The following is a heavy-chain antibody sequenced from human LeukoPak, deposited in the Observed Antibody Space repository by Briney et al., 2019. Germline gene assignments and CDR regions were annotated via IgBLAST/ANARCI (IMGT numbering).Heavy chain of an antibody. Sequence: GRSLRLSCAASGFTFSDYWMTWFRQTPGKGLEWVGNIKQDGSEKYYVDSVKGRFTISRDNAKNSLYLQMNSLRVEDTAIYYCARDYVWGSSESDYWGQGTLVTVSS. J-gene: IGHJ4*02. CDR3: ARDYVWGSSESDY. D-gene: IGHD7-27*01. CDR1: GFTFSDYW. CDR2: IKQDGSEK. V-gene: IGHV3-7*01.